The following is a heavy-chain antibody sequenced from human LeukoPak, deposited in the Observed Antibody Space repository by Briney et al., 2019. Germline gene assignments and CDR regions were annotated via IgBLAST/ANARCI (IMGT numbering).Heavy chain of an antibody. D-gene: IGHD3-10*01. CDR1: GGSISSGGYY. V-gene: IGHV4-31*03. CDR2: IYYSGST. Sequence: SETLSLTCTVSGGSISSGGYYWSWIRQHPGKGLEWIGYIYYSGSTYYNPSLKSRVTISLDTSKFQFSLRLNSVTAADTAVYYCARADPNASGYFYRFNWFDPWGQGTLVTVSS. J-gene: IGHJ5*02. CDR3: ARADPNASGYFYRFNWFDP.